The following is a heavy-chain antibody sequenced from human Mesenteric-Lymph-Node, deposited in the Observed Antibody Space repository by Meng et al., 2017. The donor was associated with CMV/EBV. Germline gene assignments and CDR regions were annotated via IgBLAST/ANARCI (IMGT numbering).Heavy chain of an antibody. Sequence: SVKVSCKASGYTFTSYYMHWVRQAPGQGLEWMGIINPSGGSTSYAQKFQGRVTMTRDTSTSTVYMELSSLRSEDTAVYYCARDLTISTAGLYYYYGMDVWGQGTTVTVSS. CDR2: INPSGGST. CDR3: ARDLTISTAGLYYYYGMDV. CDR1: GYTFTSYY. J-gene: IGHJ6*02. D-gene: IGHD3-3*01. V-gene: IGHV1-46*01.